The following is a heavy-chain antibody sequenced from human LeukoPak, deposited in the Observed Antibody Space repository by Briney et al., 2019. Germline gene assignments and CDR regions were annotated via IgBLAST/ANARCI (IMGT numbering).Heavy chain of an antibody. CDR3: AKSSDYVWGSYRSYYLDY. CDR1: GFTFSSYE. J-gene: IGHJ4*02. CDR2: IGSRGSTM. Sequence: QPGGSLRLSCAACGFTFSSYEMNWVRQAPGKGLEWVSNIGSRGSTMYYADSVKGRFTISRDNAKNSLYLQMNSLRAEDTAVYYCAKSSDYVWGSYRSYYLDYWGQGTLVTVSS. V-gene: IGHV3-48*03. D-gene: IGHD3-16*02.